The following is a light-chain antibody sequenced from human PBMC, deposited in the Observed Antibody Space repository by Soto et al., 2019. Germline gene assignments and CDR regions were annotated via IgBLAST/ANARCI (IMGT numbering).Light chain of an antibody. J-gene: IGKJ1*01. CDR3: QQSHSNPLL. Sequence: IQMTQSPSSLSASVGDRSTITCRASQSIDTYLNWYQQKQGKAPKVLIYAASSLRSGVPSRFSGGGSGTDFTLTISSLQHEDFETYYCQQSHSNPLLFGHGTKVDI. CDR2: AAS. V-gene: IGKV1-39*01. CDR1: QSIDTY.